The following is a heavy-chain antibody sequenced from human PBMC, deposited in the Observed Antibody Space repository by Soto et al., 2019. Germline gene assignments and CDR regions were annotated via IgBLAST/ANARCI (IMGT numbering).Heavy chain of an antibody. D-gene: IGHD2-21*02. CDR2: IYYSGST. J-gene: IGHJ1*01. V-gene: IGHV4-59*01. Sequence: SETLSLTCTVSGGSISSYYWSWIRQPPGKGLEWIGYIYYSGSTNYNPSLKSRVTISVDTSKNQFSLKLSSVTAADTAQYYCAKEGPYINSWSTAGYCQNWGQGTLVTVSS. CDR3: AKEGPYINSWSTAGYCQN. CDR1: GGSISSYY.